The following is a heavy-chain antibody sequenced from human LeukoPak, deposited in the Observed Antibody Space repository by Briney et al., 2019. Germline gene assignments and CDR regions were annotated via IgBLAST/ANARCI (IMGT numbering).Heavy chain of an antibody. CDR3: ARDRAYYYDSSGYYPVVNY. J-gene: IGHJ4*02. Sequence: GGSLRLSCAAPGFTFSSYSMNWVRQAPGKGLEWVSSISSSSSYIYYADSVKGRFTISRDNAKNSLYLQMNSLRAEDTAVYYCARDRAYYYDSSGYYPVVNYWGQGTLVTVSS. CDR1: GFTFSSYS. V-gene: IGHV3-21*01. D-gene: IGHD3-22*01. CDR2: ISSSSSYI.